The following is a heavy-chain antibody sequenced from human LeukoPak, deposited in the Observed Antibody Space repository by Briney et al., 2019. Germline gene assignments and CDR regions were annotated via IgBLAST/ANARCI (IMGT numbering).Heavy chain of an antibody. CDR3: ARGDRVGSSGYYFDN. D-gene: IGHD3-10*01. J-gene: IGHJ4*02. CDR1: GGSVSSGRYY. CDR2: LYYSGST. Sequence: KPSETLSLTCTVSGGSVSSGRYYWSWIRRPPGEGLEWIGYLYYSGSTGYNPSLRSRVTMSVDTSNNHFFLKLSSVTGADTAVYYCARGDRVGSSGYYFDNWGQGTLVTVSS. V-gene: IGHV4-61*01.